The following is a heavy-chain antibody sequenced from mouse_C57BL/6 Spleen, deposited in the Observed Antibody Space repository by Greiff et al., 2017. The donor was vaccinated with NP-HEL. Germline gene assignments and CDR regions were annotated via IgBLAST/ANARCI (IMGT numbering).Heavy chain of an antibody. CDR3: ARPLPDWYFDV. V-gene: IGHV1-59*01. CDR2: IDPSDSYT. Sequence: VQLQQPGAELVRPGTSVKLSCKASGYTFTSYWMHWVKQRPGQGLEWIGVIDPSDSYTNYNQKFKGKAILTVDPSSSTAYMQLSSVTSEDSAVCYCARPLPDWYFDVWGTGTTVTVSS. D-gene: IGHD2-1*01. J-gene: IGHJ1*03. CDR1: GYTFTSYW.